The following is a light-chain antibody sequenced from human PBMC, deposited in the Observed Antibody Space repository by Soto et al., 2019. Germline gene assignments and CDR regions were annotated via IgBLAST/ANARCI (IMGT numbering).Light chain of an antibody. Sequence: DIQMTQSPSTLSASVGDRVTITCRASQSISSWLAWYQQKPGKAPKLLIYDASSLESGVPSRFSGSGSGTEFTLTISSLQPDDFATYYCQHYNSYSREAFGPATKVDIK. J-gene: IGKJ3*01. CDR1: QSISSW. CDR2: DAS. V-gene: IGKV1-5*01. CDR3: QHYNSYSREA.